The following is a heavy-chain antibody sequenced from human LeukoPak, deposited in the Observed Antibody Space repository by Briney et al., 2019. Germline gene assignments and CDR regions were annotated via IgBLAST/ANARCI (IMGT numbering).Heavy chain of an antibody. CDR1: GYTFTSYY. CDR2: INPSGGST. D-gene: IGHD2-2*01. CDR3: ARDLRSVCSSTSCSYYYYYYYMDV. Sequence: ASVKVSCKASGYTFTSYYMHWVRQAPGQGLEWMGIINPSGGSTSYAQKFQGRVTMTRDMSTSTVYMELSSLRSEDTAVYYCARDLRSVCSSTSCSYYYYYYYMDVWGKGTTVTVSS. J-gene: IGHJ6*03. V-gene: IGHV1-46*01.